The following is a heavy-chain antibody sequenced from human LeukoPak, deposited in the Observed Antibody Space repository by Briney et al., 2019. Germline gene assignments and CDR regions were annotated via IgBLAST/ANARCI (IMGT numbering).Heavy chain of an antibody. CDR2: ISSSTSYI. J-gene: IGHJ3*02. Sequence: GGSLRLSCAASGFTFSSYSMDWVRQAPGKGLEWVSSISSSTSYIYYADSVKSRFTISRDNAKNSLYLQMNSLRAEDTAVYYCARAGATISHWNWRNDAFDIWGQGTMVTVSS. CDR3: ARAGATISHWNWRNDAFDI. D-gene: IGHD1-26*01. CDR1: GFTFSSYS. V-gene: IGHV3-21*01.